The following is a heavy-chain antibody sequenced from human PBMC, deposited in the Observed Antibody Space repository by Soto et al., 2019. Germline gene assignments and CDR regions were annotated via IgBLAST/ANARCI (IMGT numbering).Heavy chain of an antibody. CDR1: GGSISTSGYY. D-gene: IGHD2-21*02. Sequence: QVQLQESGPGLVRPSQTLSLTCSVSGGSISTSGYYWSWIRQHPGKGLEWIGYIHSSGSTYFNPSLRSRGKISVDTSENQFALNLTSVTAADTAVYYCARSVTFVGATWDYWGQGTLVTGSS. V-gene: IGHV4-31*03. CDR3: ARSVTFVGATWDY. J-gene: IGHJ4*02. CDR2: IHSSGST.